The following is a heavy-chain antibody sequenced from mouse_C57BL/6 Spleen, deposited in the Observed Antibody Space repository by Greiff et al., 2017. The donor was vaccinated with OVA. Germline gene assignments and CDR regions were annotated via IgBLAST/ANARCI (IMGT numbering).Heavy chain of an antibody. CDR3: ARYSPFDY. CDR2: IYPGDGDT. CDR1: GYAFSSSW. V-gene: IGHV1-82*01. J-gene: IGHJ2*01. Sequence: VQLQQSGPELVKPGASVKLSCKASGYAFSSSWMNWVKQRPGKGLEWIGRIYPGDGDTNYNGKFKGKATLTADKSSSTAYMQLSSLTSEDSAVYFCARYSPFDYWGQGTTLTVSS.